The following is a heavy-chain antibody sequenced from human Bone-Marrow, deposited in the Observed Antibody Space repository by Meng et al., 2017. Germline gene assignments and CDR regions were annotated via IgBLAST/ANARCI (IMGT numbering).Heavy chain of an antibody. CDR1: GYNFPDYW. CDR2: IDPKSGDT. J-gene: IGHJ4*02. V-gene: IGHV1-2*06. Sequence: QVQRVQSGAEVKKPGASVKVSCKPSGYNFPDYWLHWVRRAPGQGLEWMGRIDPKSGDTHYAQSFQGRVTMTGDTSISTAYMELSGLRSDDTAMYYCVRDEDISAAGKLFGDYWGQGTLVTVSS. CDR3: VRDEDISAAGKLFGDY. D-gene: IGHD6-13*01.